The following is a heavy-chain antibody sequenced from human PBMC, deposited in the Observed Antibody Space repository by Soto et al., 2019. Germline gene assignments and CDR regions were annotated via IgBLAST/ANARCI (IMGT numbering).Heavy chain of an antibody. CDR2: IYYSGST. J-gene: IGHJ4*02. CDR3: ARDPSPIAARQGGYFDY. D-gene: IGHD6-6*01. V-gene: IGHV4-30-4*01. CDR1: GGSISSGDYY. Sequence: QVQLQESGPGLVKPSQTLSLTCTVSGGSISSGDYYWSWILQPPGKGLEWIGYIYYSGSTYYNPFIKSRVTISVDTSKNQFSLKLSSVTAADTAVYYCARDPSPIAARQGGYFDYWGQGTLVTVSS.